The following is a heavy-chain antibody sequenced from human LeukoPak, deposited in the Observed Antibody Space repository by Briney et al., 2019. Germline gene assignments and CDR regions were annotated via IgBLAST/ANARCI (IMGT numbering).Heavy chain of an antibody. D-gene: IGHD5-24*01. V-gene: IGHV3-74*01. Sequence: PGGSLRLSCAASGFTFSSYWMHWVRHAPGKGLEWVSRINSDGSFTSYVDSVKGRFTIARDNAKNTLYLQMNSLRAEDTAVYYCASLPYGSLAQGYWGQGTLVTVSS. CDR3: ASLPYGSLAQGY. CDR1: GFTFSSYW. CDR2: INSDGSFT. J-gene: IGHJ4*02.